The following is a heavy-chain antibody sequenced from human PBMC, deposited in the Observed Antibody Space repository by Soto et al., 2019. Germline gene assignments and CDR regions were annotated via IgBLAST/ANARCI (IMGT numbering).Heavy chain of an antibody. D-gene: IGHD3-16*01. J-gene: IGHJ4*02. Sequence: EVQLVESGGGLVQPGGSLRLSCAASGFTVSNNYINWVRQAPGKGLEWVSIIYSGGSTYYADSVKGRFTISRDNSKNTLYLQMTIRRAEDTAVYYCVRSRFVALGVTLVDYWGQGTLVNVSS. CDR1: GFTVSNNY. V-gene: IGHV3-66*01. CDR2: IYSGGST. CDR3: VRSRFVALGVTLVDY.